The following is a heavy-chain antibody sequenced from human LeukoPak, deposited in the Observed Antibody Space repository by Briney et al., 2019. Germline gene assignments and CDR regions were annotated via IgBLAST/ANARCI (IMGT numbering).Heavy chain of an antibody. CDR1: GGTFSSYA. CDR2: IIPIFGTA. J-gene: IGHJ4*02. D-gene: IGHD1-1*01. CDR3: ARGVFGPQTGIYYFDY. Sequence: ASVKVSCKASGGTFSSYAISWVRQAPGQGLEWMGGIIPIFGTANYAQKFQGRVTITADESTSTAYMELSSLRSEDTAVYYCARGVFGPQTGIYYFDYWGQGTLVTVSS. V-gene: IGHV1-69*13.